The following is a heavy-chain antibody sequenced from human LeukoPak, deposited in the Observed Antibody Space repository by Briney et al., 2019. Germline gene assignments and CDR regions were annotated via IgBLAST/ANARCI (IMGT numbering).Heavy chain of an antibody. CDR1: GFTFSSYS. CDR3: ARGKRLGYCTNGVCLSDY. J-gene: IGHJ4*02. CDR2: ISSSSSYI. Sequence: PGGSLRLSCAASGFTFSSYSMNWVRQAPGKGLEWVSSISSSSSYIYYADSVKGRFTISRDNAKNSLYLQMNSLRAEDTAVYYCARGKRLGYCTNGVCLSDYWGQGTLVTVSS. V-gene: IGHV3-21*01. D-gene: IGHD2-8*01.